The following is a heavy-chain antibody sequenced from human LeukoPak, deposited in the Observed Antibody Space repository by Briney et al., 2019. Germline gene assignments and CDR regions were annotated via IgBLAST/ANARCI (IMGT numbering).Heavy chain of an antibody. V-gene: IGHV4-59*01. J-gene: IGHJ6*02. CDR1: GGSISSYY. CDR2: IFYSGST. Sequence: SETLSLTCAVYGGSISSYYWSWIRQPPGKGLEWIAYIFYSGSTSYNPSLKGRVTTSVETSKNQFSLKLSSVTAADTAVYYCARATATAYYYYGMDVWGQGTTVTVSS. D-gene: IGHD1-1*01. CDR3: ARATATAYYYYGMDV.